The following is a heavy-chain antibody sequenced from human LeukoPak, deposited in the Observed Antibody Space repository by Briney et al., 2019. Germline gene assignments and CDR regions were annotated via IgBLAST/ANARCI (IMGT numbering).Heavy chain of an antibody. J-gene: IGHJ4*02. CDR2: ISSSGSTI. V-gene: IGHV3-11*01. Sequence: PGGSPRLSCAASGFTFSDYYMSWIRQAPGKGLEWVSYISSSGSTIYYADSVKGRFTISKDTSKNTLYLQMNSLRPGDTAVYFCAKDSHNGYFDYWGQGTLVTVSS. CDR1: GFTFSDYY. CDR3: AKDSHNGYFDY. D-gene: IGHD2-8*01.